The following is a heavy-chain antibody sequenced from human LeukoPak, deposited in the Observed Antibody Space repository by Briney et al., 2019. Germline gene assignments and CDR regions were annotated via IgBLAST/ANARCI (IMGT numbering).Heavy chain of an antibody. V-gene: IGHV3-15*07. D-gene: IGHD3-22*01. CDR2: IKSKTDGGTT. CDR1: GFTFSNAW. CDR3: TTEMEKYYYDSSGSRLEIFDY. J-gene: IGHJ4*02. Sequence: GGSLRLSCAASGFTFSNAWMNWVRQAPGKGLEWVGRIKSKTDGGTTDYAAPVKGRFTISRDDSKNTLYLQMNSLKTEDTAVYYCTTEMEKYYYDSSGSRLEIFDYWGQGTLVTVSS.